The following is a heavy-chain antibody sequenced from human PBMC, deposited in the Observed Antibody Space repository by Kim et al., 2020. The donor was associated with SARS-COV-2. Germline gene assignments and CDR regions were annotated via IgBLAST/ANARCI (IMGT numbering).Heavy chain of an antibody. V-gene: IGHV3-23*01. Sequence: GGSLRLSCVASGFNFGRYPMSWVRQAPGRGLEWVSAISASGASIYYRDSVRGRFGISRYNSENTLFLHMSNLRAEDTAVYYCAKDLAESGYNFGRGAIYNSGWYVGWDVWGQGTTVTVSS. D-gene: IGHD6-19*01. CDR3: AKDLAESGYNFGRGAIYNSGWYVGWDV. CDR2: ISASGASI. CDR1: GFNFGRYP. J-gene: IGHJ6*02.